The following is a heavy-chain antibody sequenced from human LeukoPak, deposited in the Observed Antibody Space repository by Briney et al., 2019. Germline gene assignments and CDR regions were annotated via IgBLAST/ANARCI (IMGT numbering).Heavy chain of an antibody. Sequence: PGGSLRLSCAASGFTFSSYGMHWVRQAPGKGLEWVAVIRYDGSNKYYADSVKGRFTISRDNSKNTLYLQMNSLRAEDTAVYYCARDPTNRLLWFGELYYGMDVWGQGTTVTVSS. J-gene: IGHJ6*02. D-gene: IGHD3-10*01. CDR2: IRYDGSNK. V-gene: IGHV3-33*01. CDR1: GFTFSSYG. CDR3: ARDPTNRLLWFGELYYGMDV.